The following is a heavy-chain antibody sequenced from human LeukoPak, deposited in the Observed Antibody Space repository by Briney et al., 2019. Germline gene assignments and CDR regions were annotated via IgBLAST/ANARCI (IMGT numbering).Heavy chain of an antibody. V-gene: IGHV3-7*03. CDR3: ATYRQVLLPFES. CDR2: IKQDGSEK. Sequence: PGGSLRLSCAASEFTFSTYWMSWVRQAPGKGLEWVADIKQDGSEKYYVDSVKGRFTISRQNAKNSLFLQMNSLRAEDTAIYYCATYRQVLLPFESWGQGTLVTVSS. D-gene: IGHD2/OR15-2a*01. CDR1: EFTFSTYW. J-gene: IGHJ4*02.